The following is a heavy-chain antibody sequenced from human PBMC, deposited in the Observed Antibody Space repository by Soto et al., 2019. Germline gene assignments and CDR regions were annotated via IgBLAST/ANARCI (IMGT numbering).Heavy chain of an antibody. V-gene: IGHV3-66*01. J-gene: IGHJ4*02. CDR1: GFTVSSNF. CDR2: IYSDDSGGST. CDR3: AREMRRISRGVGSDY. Sequence: EVQLLESGGGLVQPGGSLRLSCAASGFTVSSNFMSWVRQAPGRGLEWVSVIYSDDSGGSTYYADSVRGRFTISRDNSIDSLYRQMNSLRAEDTAVYYCAREMRRISRGVGSDYWGQGTLVTVSS. D-gene: IGHD1-26*01.